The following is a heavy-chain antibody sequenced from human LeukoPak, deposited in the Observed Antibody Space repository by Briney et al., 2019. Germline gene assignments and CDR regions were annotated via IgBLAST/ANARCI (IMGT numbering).Heavy chain of an antibody. CDR3: ARENPSGYYNRPIDY. Sequence: PSETLSLICTVSGASISSYYWSWIRQPPGKGLEWIGDIYYSGSIKYNPSLKSRVTMSVDTSKNQFSLKLSSVTAADTAIYYCARENPSGYYNRPIDYWGQGTLVTVST. V-gene: IGHV4-59*01. J-gene: IGHJ4*02. CDR2: IYYSGSI. D-gene: IGHD3-22*01. CDR1: GASISSYY.